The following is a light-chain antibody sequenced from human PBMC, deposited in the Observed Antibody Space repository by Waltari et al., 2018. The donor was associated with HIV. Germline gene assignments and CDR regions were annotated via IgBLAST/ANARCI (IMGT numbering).Light chain of an antibody. CDR3: QRYDRAPYT. J-gene: IGKJ2*01. CDR1: QDIGSD. CDR2: AAS. Sequence: DIQMTQSPSSLSASVGDRLAITCRASQDIGSDLAWYQQKPGRVPKLLIYAASTLQSGVPSRFSGSGSGTDFTLTITSLQTEDFGFYYCQRYDRAPYTFGPGTKLELK. V-gene: IGKV1-27*01.